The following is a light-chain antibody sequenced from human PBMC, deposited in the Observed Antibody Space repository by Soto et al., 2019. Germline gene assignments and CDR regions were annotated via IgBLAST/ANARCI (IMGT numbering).Light chain of an antibody. J-gene: IGLJ2*01. Sequence: SYELTQPPSVSVAPGKTARITCGGNNIGSKSVHWYPQKPGQAPVLVIYYDSDRPSGIPERVSGSNSGNTATLTISRVEAGDEAGYYCQVWDSSSDRDVVFGGGTKLTVL. V-gene: IGLV3-21*04. CDR3: QVWDSSSDRDVV. CDR1: NIGSKS. CDR2: YDS.